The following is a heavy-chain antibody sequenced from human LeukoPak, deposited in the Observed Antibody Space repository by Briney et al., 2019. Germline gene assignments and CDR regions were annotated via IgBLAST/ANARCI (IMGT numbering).Heavy chain of an antibody. J-gene: IGHJ4*02. CDR1: GGSISSGSYY. CDR3: ARDLPGDSSFDY. V-gene: IGHV4-61*02. CDR2: IYTSGST. D-gene: IGHD7-27*01. Sequence: PSQTLSLTCTVSGGSISSGSYYWSWIRRPAGKGLEWIGRIYTSGSTNYNPSLKSRVTISVDTSKNQFSLKLSSVTAADTAVYYCARDLPGDSSFDYWGQGTLVTVSS.